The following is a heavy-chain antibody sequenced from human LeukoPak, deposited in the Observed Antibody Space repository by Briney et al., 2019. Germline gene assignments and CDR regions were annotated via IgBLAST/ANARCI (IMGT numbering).Heavy chain of an antibody. Sequence: GGSLRLSCAASWFTFSSYAMSWVRQAPGKGLEGGSGNSGGGGDTFYADSVKGRFTISRDNSKNTLFLQMNSLRAEDTAVYYCASDYSVTWTAFDFWGQGALVTVSS. CDR3: ASDYSVTWTAFDF. V-gene: IGHV3-23*01. CDR2: NSGGGGDT. CDR1: WFTFSSYA. J-gene: IGHJ4*02. D-gene: IGHD5/OR15-5a*01.